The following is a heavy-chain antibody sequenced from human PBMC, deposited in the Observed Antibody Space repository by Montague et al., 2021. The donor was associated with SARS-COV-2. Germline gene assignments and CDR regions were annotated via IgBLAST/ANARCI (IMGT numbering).Heavy chain of an antibody. CDR1: GGSISSSNW. V-gene: IGHV4-4*02. CDR3: ARFYYDILTGYYGMDV. D-gene: IGHD3-9*01. J-gene: IGHJ6*02. CDR2: IYHSGST. Sequence: SETLSLTCDVSGGSISSSNWWSWVRQPPGKGLEWIGEIYHSGSTNYNPSLKSRVTISVDKSKNQFSLKLSSVTAADTAVYYCARFYYDILTGYYGMDVWGQGTTVTVSS.